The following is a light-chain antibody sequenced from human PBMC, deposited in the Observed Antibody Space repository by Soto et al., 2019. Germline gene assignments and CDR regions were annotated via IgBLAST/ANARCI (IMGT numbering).Light chain of an antibody. V-gene: IGKV1-39*01. Sequence: DIQMTQSPSSLSASVGDRVTITCRASQNIRTYLNWYQQKPGRAPKLLIYAASTLQSGVPSRFSGSGSGTDFTLTINSLQPEDFATYYSWQQSDSTPYTFGQGTKLDVK. CDR2: AAS. CDR1: QNIRTY. CDR3: QQSDSTPYT. J-gene: IGKJ2*01.